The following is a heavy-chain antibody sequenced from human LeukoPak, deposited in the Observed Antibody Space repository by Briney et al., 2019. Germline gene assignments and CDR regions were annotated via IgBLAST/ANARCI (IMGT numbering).Heavy chain of an antibody. CDR2: ISYDGSNK. V-gene: IGHV3-30*01. CDR1: GFTFSSCA. Sequence: GGSLRLSCAASGFTFSSCAMHWVRQAPGKGLEWVAVISYDGSNKYYADSVKGRFTISRDNSKNTLYLQMNSLRAEDTAVYYCAREDTVGATTFRVIDYWGQGTLVTVSS. CDR3: AREDTVGATTFRVIDY. J-gene: IGHJ4*02. D-gene: IGHD1-26*01.